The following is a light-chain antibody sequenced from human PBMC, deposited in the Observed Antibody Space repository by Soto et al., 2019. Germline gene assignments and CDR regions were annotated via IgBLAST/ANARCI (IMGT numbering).Light chain of an antibody. CDR1: QVISSR. J-gene: IGKJ3*01. Sequence: DIQMTQSPSSVSASIGDRVTITCRASQVISSRLAWYQQRPGKAPQLLLYAASSLQSGVPSRFSGSGSVTDFTLTISSLQPEDFATYYCQQANSFPLTFGPGTKVDIK. CDR3: QQANSFPLT. CDR2: AAS. V-gene: IGKV1-12*01.